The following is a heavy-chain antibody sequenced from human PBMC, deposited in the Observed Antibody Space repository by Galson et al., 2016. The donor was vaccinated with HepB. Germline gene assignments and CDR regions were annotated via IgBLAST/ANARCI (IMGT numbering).Heavy chain of an antibody. V-gene: IGHV4-31*03. CDR2: SSYNGIT. D-gene: IGHD1-1*01. J-gene: IGHJ5*02. CDR3: ARSRADWNPNMGFDP. CDR1: GASITSGRYY. Sequence: TLSLTCTVSGASITSGRYYWSWIRQHPGKGLAWIGNSSYNGITYYNPSLKSRVTISVDTSEIQFSLKLTSATAADTAVYYCARSRADWNPNMGFDPWGQGTLVTVSS.